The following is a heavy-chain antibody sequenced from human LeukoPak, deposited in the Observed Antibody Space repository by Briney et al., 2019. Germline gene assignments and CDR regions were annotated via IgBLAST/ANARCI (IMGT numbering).Heavy chain of an antibody. V-gene: IGHV4-59*08. CDR2: IYSSGSD. Sequence: AETLSLTCGVSGVSIRSYCWSWVRQPPGKGLEWVAYIYSSGSDNYNPSLKSRVTISVDTSKNQFSLKLSSVTAADTAIYYCARSLEQQLGLWAFDIWGQGTMVTVSS. CDR1: GVSIRSYC. J-gene: IGHJ3*02. CDR3: ARSLEQQLGLWAFDI. D-gene: IGHD6-13*01.